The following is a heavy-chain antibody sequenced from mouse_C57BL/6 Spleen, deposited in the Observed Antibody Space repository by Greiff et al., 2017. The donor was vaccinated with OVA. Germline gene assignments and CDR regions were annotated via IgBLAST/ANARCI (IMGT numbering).Heavy chain of an antibody. CDR1: GYTFTSYW. D-gene: IGHD1-1*01. V-gene: IGHV1-69*01. CDR2: IDPSDSYT. CDR3: ASGSSVDD. Sequence: QVQLKQPGAELVMPGASVKLSCKASGYTFTSYWMHWVKQRPGQGLEWIGEIDPSDSYTNYNQKFKGKSTLTVDKSSSTAYMQLSSLTSEDSAVYYCASGSSVDDWGQGTTRTVSS. J-gene: IGHJ2*01.